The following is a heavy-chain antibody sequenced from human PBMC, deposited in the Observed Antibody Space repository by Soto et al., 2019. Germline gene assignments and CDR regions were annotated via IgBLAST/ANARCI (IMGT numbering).Heavy chain of an antibody. CDR1: GGSISSGGYS. V-gene: IGHV4-30-2*01. J-gene: IGHJ4*02. Sequence: SETLSLTCAVSGGSISSGGYSWSWIRQPPGKGLEWIGYIYHSGSTYYSPSLKSRVTISVDRSKNQFSLKLSSVTAADTAVYYCARSSLILGIDYWGQGTLVTVSS. D-gene: IGHD2-8*01. CDR3: ARSSLILGIDY. CDR2: IYHSGST.